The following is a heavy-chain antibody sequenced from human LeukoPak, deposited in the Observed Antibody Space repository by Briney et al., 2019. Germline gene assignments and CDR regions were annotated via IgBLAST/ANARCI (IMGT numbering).Heavy chain of an antibody. J-gene: IGHJ6*03. CDR3: ARLKFYDSTGYSPGYYMDV. CDR1: GGSISSSSYY. Sequence: SETLSLTCTVSGGSISSSSYYWGWTRQPPGKGLEWIGSIYYSGSTYYNPSLKSRVTMSLDTSRKQFSLRLTSVTAADTAVYYCARLKFYDSTGYSPGYYMDVWGKGTTVSVFS. V-gene: IGHV4-39*07. CDR2: IYYSGST. D-gene: IGHD3-22*01.